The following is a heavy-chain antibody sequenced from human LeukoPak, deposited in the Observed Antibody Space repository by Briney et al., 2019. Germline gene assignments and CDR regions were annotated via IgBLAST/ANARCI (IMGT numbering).Heavy chain of an antibody. CDR3: AKSLRVVAAIHFYFDY. Sequence: ASVKVSCKASGYTFTSYGISWVRQAPGQGLEWMGWISAYNGNTNYAQKLQGRVTMTTDTSTSTAYMELRSLRSDDTAVYYCAKSLRVVAAIHFYFDYWGQGTLVTVSS. J-gene: IGHJ4*02. D-gene: IGHD2-15*01. CDR2: ISAYNGNT. V-gene: IGHV1-18*01. CDR1: GYTFTSYG.